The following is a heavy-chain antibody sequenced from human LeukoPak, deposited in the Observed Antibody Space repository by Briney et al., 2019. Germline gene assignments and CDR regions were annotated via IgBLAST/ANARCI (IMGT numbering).Heavy chain of an antibody. Sequence: GGSLRRSCAASAFTFSSYGMSWVPQAPGKGREWVSAISGSGGSTYYAGSVKGRFTISRDNSKNTLYLQMNSLRAEDTAVYYCAKDPRGNGYYYMDVWGKGTTVTISS. D-gene: IGHD3-10*01. CDR2: ISGSGGST. CDR3: AKDPRGNGYYYMDV. V-gene: IGHV3-23*01. CDR1: AFTFSSYG. J-gene: IGHJ6*03.